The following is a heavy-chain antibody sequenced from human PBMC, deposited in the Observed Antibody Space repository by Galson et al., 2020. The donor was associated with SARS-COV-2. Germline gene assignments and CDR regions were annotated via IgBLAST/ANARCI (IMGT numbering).Heavy chain of an antibody. V-gene: IGHV3-48*03. CDR1: GFTFSSYE. CDR2: ISSSGSTI. Sequence: GGSLRLSCAASGFTFSSYEMNWVRQAPGKGLEWVSYISSSGSTIYYADSVKGRFTISRDNAKNSLYLQMNSLRAEDTAVYYCAREWGRYYYYGMDVWGQGTTVTVSS. CDR3: AREWGRYYYYGMDV. D-gene: IGHD3-16*01. J-gene: IGHJ6*02.